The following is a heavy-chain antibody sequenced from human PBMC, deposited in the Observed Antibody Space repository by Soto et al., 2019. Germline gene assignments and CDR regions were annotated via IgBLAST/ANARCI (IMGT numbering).Heavy chain of an antibody. CDR2: INAGNGNT. Sequence: QVQLVQSGAEEKKPGASVKVSCKASGYTFTSYAMHWVRQAPGQRLEWMGWINAGNGNTKYSQKFQGRVTITRDTSASTAYMKLSSLRSEATAVYYCARSIVVVTALDYWGQGTLVTVSS. J-gene: IGHJ4*02. CDR3: ARSIVVVTALDY. D-gene: IGHD2-21*02. V-gene: IGHV1-3*05. CDR1: GYTFTSYA.